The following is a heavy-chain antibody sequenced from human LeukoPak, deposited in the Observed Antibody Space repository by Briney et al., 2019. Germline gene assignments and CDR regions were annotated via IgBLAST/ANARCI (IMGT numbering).Heavy chain of an antibody. CDR3: ARVGGSDYNFFDY. D-gene: IGHD3-16*01. J-gene: IGHJ4*02. CDR1: GGSFSGYY. V-gene: IGHV4-34*01. Sequence: SETLSLTCAVYGGSFSGYYWSWIRQPPGKGLERIGEINHSGSTNYNPSLKSRVTISVDASKNQFSLKLSSVTAADTAVYYCARVGGSDYNFFDYWGQGTLVTVSS. CDR2: INHSGST.